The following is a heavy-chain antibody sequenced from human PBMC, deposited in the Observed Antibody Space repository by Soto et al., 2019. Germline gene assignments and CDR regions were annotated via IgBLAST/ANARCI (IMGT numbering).Heavy chain of an antibody. CDR3: ARGVSTGVPPDFDY. CDR1: GFTFSSYG. CDR2: IWYDGSNK. J-gene: IGHJ4*02. V-gene: IGHV3-33*01. Sequence: QVQLVESGGGVVQPGRSLRLSCAASGFTFSSYGMHWVRQAPGQGLEWVAVIWYDGSNKYYADSVKGRFTISRDNSKNTLYLQMNSLRAEDTAVYYCARGVSTGVPPDFDYWGQGTLVTVSS. D-gene: IGHD4-17*01.